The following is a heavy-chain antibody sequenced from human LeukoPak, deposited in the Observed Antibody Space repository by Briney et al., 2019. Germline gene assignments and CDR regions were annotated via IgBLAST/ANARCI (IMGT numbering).Heavy chain of an antibody. CDR3: VRDAQMTALL. J-gene: IGHJ4*02. V-gene: IGHV3-11*01. CDR2: ISRSSGTI. D-gene: IGHD3-10*01. Sequence: PGGSLRLSCAASGFKFRDYYMTWVRQAPGKGLEWVSHISRSSGTIYYADSVQGRFTVSRDNGKNSLYLQMSYLRAEDTAVYYCVRDAQMTALLWGQGTLVTVAS. CDR1: GFKFRDYY.